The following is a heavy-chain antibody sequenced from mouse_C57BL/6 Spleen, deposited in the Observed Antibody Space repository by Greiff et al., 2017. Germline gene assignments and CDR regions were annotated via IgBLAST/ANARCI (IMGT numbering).Heavy chain of an antibody. CDR2: IYPGSGTT. Sequence: QVQLQQSGPELVKPGASVKISCKASGYTFTDSYINWVKQRPGKGLEWIGWIYPGSGTTKYNEKFKGKATLTVATSSSTAYMPLISLTAEDSAVYFCASATLTVVANYWYFDVWGTGTTVTVSS. D-gene: IGHD1-1*01. CDR1: GYTFTDSY. CDR3: ASATLTVVANYWYFDV. V-gene: IGHV1-84*01. J-gene: IGHJ1*03.